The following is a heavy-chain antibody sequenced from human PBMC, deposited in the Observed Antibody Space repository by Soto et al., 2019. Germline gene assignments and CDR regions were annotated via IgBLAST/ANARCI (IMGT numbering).Heavy chain of an antibody. CDR1: GFTFSSYS. D-gene: IGHD4-17*01. CDR3: ARDEDEGDYRTWDFDL. J-gene: IGHJ2*01. V-gene: IGHV3-21*01. CDR2: ISSSSSYI. Sequence: EVQLVESGGGLVKPGGSLRLSCAASGFTFSSYSMNWVRQAPGKGLEWVSSISSSSSYIYYADSVKGRFTISRDNAKNSLYLQLNSLRAEDTAVDYCARDEDEGDYRTWDFDLWGRGTLVTVSS.